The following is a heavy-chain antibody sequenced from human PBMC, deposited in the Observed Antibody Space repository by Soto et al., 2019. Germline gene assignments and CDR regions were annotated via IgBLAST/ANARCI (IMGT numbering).Heavy chain of an antibody. CDR2: ISDSGGST. D-gene: IGHD1-26*01. J-gene: IGHJ6*02. Sequence: EVHLLESGGALVQPGGSLRLSCAASGFTFSSCAMGWVRQAPGKGLEWVSDISDSGGSTYYADAVKGRFTISRDNSKSTLYLPMNCIRAEDTAVHYCGKGRSYYYYYGVDVWGQGATVTVSS. CDR3: GKGRSYYYYYGVDV. V-gene: IGHV3-23*01. CDR1: GFTFSSCA.